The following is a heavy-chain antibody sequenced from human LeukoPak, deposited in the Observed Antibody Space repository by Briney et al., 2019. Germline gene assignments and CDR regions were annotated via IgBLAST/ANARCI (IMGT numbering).Heavy chain of an antibody. CDR1: GGTFSSYA. Sequence: SVKVSCKASGGTFSSYAISWVRQAPGQGLEWMGGIIPIFGTANYAQKFQGRVTITADESTSTAYMELSSLRSEDTAVYYCASPTVTTSYYYGMGVWGKGTTVTVSS. V-gene: IGHV1-69*13. J-gene: IGHJ6*04. CDR3: ASPTVTTSYYYGMGV. D-gene: IGHD4-17*01. CDR2: IIPIFGTA.